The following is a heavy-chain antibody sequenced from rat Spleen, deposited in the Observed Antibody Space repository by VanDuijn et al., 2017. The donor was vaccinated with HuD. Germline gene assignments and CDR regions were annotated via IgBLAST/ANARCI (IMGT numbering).Heavy chain of an antibody. CDR3: TRYYEGYVMDV. V-gene: IGHV5-29*01. CDR2: INWGGSST. CDR1: GFTFSSFP. J-gene: IGHJ4*01. Sequence: EVQLVESDGGLVQPGRSLKLSCAASGFTFSSFPMAWVRQAPKNGLEWVASINWGGSSTYYPDNVKGRFTISRDNAKNALYLQMNNLRSEDTAIYYCTRYYEGYVMDVWGQGASVTVSS. D-gene: IGHD1-12*01.